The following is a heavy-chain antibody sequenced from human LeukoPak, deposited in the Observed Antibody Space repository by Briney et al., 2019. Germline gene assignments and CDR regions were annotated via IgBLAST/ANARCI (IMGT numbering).Heavy chain of an antibody. D-gene: IGHD1-26*01. Sequence: ASVKVSCKASGGTFSSYAISWVRQAPGQGLEWMGGIIPIFGTANYAQKFQGRVTITADKSTSTAYMELRSLRSDDTAVYYCARGSGSYRYYYYYYMDVWGKGTTVTISS. V-gene: IGHV1-69*06. CDR2: IIPIFGTA. CDR3: ARGSGSYRYYYYYYMDV. J-gene: IGHJ6*03. CDR1: GGTFSSYA.